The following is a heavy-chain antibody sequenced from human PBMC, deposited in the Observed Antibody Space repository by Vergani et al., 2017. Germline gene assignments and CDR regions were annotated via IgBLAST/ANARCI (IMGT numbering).Heavy chain of an antibody. V-gene: IGHV3-23*01. J-gene: IGHJ3*02. Sequence: EVQLLESGGGLVQPGGSLRLSCAASGFTFSSYAMSWVRQAPGKGLEWVSAISGSGGSTYYADSVKGRFTISRDKAKNTLYLQMNSLRAEDTAVYYCAKSGIVVVPAAIKGLAAFDIWGQGRMVTVSS. D-gene: IGHD2-2*02. CDR1: GFTFSSYA. CDR3: AKSGIVVVPAAIKGLAAFDI. CDR2: ISGSGGST.